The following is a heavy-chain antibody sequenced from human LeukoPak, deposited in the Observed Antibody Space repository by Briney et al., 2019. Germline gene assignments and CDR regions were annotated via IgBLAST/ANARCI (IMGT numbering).Heavy chain of an antibody. CDR1: GYTFNGYY. V-gene: IGHV1-2*02. D-gene: IGHD5-18*01. CDR2: INPNNGGT. J-gene: IGHJ4*02. Sequence: GAAVKVSCKSSGYTFNGYYMHWVRQAPGQGLEWMGWINPNNGGTKYAQKFQGRVTITRNTSISTAYMELSSLRSEDTAVYYCARAWRRGYSSKYWGQGTLVTVSS. CDR3: ARAWRRGYSSKY.